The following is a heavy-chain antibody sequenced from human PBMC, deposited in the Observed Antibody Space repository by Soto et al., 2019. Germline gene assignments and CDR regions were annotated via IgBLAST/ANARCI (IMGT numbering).Heavy chain of an antibody. CDR3: ARDSPGYSYGFMGYYYYGMDV. V-gene: IGHV1-69*13. Sequence: ASVKVSCKASGGTFSSYAISWVRQAPGQGLEWMGGIIPIFGTANYAQKFQGRVTITADESTSTAYMELSSLRSEDTAVYYCARDSPGYSYGFMGYYYYGMDVWGQGTTVTVSS. CDR1: GGTFSSYA. D-gene: IGHD5-18*01. J-gene: IGHJ6*02. CDR2: IIPIFGTA.